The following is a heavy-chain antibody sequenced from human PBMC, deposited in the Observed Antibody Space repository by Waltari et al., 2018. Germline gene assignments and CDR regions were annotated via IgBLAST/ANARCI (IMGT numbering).Heavy chain of an antibody. J-gene: IGHJ5*02. D-gene: IGHD2-2*03. V-gene: IGHV4-59*01. CDR3: AKGLDSALNWFDP. Sequence: QVQLQESGPGLVKPSGTLSLTCTVSGGSISSYCWSWIRQPPGMGLECNGHIYYNGNTNCNPSLKSRLTISVDTSKSQFSLKLSSVTAADTALYYCAKGLDSALNWFDPWGQGTLVTVSS. CDR2: IYYNGNT. CDR1: GGSISSYC.